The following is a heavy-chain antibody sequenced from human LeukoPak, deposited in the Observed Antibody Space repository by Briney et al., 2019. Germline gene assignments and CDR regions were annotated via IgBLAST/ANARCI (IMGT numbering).Heavy chain of an antibody. CDR3: ARAHSSGWYFDY. CDR2: IYYSGST. CDR1: GGSISSYY. J-gene: IGHJ4*02. Sequence: EPSETLSLTCTVSGGSISSYYWSWIRQPPGKGLEWIGYIYYSGSTNYNPSLKSRVTISVDTSKNQSSLKLSSVTAADTAVYYCARAHSSGWYFDYWGQGTLVTVSS. V-gene: IGHV4-59*01. D-gene: IGHD6-19*01.